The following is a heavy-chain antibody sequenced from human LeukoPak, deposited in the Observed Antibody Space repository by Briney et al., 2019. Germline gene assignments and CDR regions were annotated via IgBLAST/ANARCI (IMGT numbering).Heavy chain of an antibody. D-gene: IGHD2/OR15-2a*01. V-gene: IGHV3-7*01. J-gene: IGHJ6*04. CDR3: ARDPPSISCVDV. CDR1: GFSFSSYW. CDR2: IKQDGSQK. Sequence: AGGSLRLSCAASGFSFSSYWMNWVRQVPGKGLEWVASIKQDGSQKYYVDSVKGRFTVSRDNAKNSLYLQMNSLRAEDTAVYYCARDPPSISCVDVWGKGTTVTVSS.